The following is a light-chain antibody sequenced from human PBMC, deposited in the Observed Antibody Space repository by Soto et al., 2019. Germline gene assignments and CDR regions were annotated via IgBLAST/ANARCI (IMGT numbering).Light chain of an antibody. CDR2: RNN. V-gene: IGLV1-47*01. CDR1: SSNIGSNY. Sequence: QAVVTQPPSASGTPGQRVTISCSGSSSNIGSNYVYWYQQLPGTAPKLLIYRNNQRPSGVPDRFSGSMSGTSASLAISGLRSEDEADYYCAAWDDSLSGQVFGGGTKLTVL. CDR3: AAWDDSLSGQV. J-gene: IGLJ2*01.